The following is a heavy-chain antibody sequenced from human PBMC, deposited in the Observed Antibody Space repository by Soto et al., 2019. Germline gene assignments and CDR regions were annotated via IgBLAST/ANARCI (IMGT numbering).Heavy chain of an antibody. CDR1: VGSISSYY. Sequence: SETLSLTCTVSVGSISSYYWSWIRQPPGQGLEWMGYIYYSGSTNYNPSLKSRVTISVDTSKNQFSLKLSSVTAADTAVYYCARHLRYFDWLLFDYWGQGTLVTVSS. CDR3: ARHLRYFDWLLFDY. CDR2: IYYSGST. J-gene: IGHJ4*02. V-gene: IGHV4-59*08. D-gene: IGHD3-9*01.